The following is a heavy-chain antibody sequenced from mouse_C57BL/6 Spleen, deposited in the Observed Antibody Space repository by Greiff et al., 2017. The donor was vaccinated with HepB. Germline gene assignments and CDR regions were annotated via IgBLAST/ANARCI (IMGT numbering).Heavy chain of an antibody. V-gene: IGHV1-82*01. CDR2: IYPGDGDN. CDR1: GYAFSSSW. CDR3: AREGAKGWYFDV. J-gene: IGHJ1*03. Sequence: QVTLKESGPELVKPGASVKISCKASGYAFSSSWMNWVKQRPGKGLEWIGRIYPGDGDNNYNGKFKGKATLTADKSSSTAYMQLSSLTSEDSAVYFCAREGAKGWYFDVWGTGTTVTVSS. D-gene: IGHD1-3*01.